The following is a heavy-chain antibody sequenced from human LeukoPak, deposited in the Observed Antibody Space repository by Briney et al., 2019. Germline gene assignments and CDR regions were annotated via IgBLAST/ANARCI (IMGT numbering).Heavy chain of an antibody. D-gene: IGHD2-2*01. CDR3: ARGTIVVVPAAEDDYYYYYMDV. CDR1: GGTFSSYA. Sequence: SVKVSCKASGGTFSSYAISWVRQAPGQGLEWMGGIIPIFGTANYAQKFQGRVTITTDESTSTAYMELSSLRSEDTAVYYCARGTIVVVPAAEDDYYYYYMDVWGKGTTVTVSS. CDR2: IIPIFGTA. J-gene: IGHJ6*03. V-gene: IGHV1-69*05.